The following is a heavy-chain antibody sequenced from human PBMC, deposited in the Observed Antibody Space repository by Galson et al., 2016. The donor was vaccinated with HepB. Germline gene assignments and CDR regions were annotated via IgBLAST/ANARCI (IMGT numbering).Heavy chain of an antibody. Sequence: SLRLSCAASGFTVNNIYMSWVRQAPGKGLEWVSVIYSGGSTYYADSVKGRFTISRDSSKNTLYLQMNRLRVEDTGVYYCARGGGYSGNNYVPQGDYWGQGTLVTVSS. CDR2: IYSGGST. V-gene: IGHV3-53*01. CDR1: GFTVNNIY. D-gene: IGHD5-12*01. CDR3: ARGGGYSGNNYVPQGDY. J-gene: IGHJ4*02.